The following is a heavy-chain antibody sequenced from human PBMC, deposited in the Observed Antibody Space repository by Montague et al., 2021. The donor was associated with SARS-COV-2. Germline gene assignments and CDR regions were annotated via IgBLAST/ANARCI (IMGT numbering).Heavy chain of an antibody. J-gene: IGHJ6*02. D-gene: IGHD7-27*01. CDR1: GFSLCTAGTC. CDR2: IDWDGDK. CDR3: ARLSGVAPRCYYEGMDV. V-gene: IGHV2-70*11. Sequence: PALVKPTQTLTLTCTFSGFSLCTAGTCVSWIRQPPGKAPQWLARIDWDGDKYYSRALETRVSISTDTAKTQVVLTMTNVDPMDTATYYCARLSGVAPRCYYEGMDVWGQGTAVTVSS.